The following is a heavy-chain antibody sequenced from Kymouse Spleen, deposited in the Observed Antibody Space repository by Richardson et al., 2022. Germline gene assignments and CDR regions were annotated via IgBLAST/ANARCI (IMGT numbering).Heavy chain of an antibody. D-gene: IGHD3-10*01. CDR2: IKQDGSEK. Sequence: EVQLVESGGGLVQPGGSLRLSCAASGFTFSSYWMSWVRQAPGKGLEWVANIKQDGSEKYYVDSVKGRFTISRDNAKNSLYLQMNSLRAEDTAVYYCARDTGGSGSYYKRGFDYWGQGTLVTVSS. V-gene: IGHV3-7*01. CDR3: ARDTGGSGSYYKRGFDY. J-gene: IGHJ4*02. CDR1: GFTFSSYW.